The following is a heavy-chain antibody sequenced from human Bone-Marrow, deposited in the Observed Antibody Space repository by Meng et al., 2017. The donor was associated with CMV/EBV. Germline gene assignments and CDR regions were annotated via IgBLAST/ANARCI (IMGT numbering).Heavy chain of an antibody. Sequence: SVKVSCKASGGSFSNYAISWVRQAPGQGLEWMGGIIPFFGTANYAQKFQGRVTITTDESTSTAYMELSSLRSEDTAVYYCAREKYWSGYSNYYYGMDVWVQGTTVTVSS. J-gene: IGHJ6*02. V-gene: IGHV1-69*05. CDR1: GGSFSNYA. CDR2: IIPFFGTA. D-gene: IGHD3-3*01. CDR3: AREKYWSGYSNYYYGMDV.